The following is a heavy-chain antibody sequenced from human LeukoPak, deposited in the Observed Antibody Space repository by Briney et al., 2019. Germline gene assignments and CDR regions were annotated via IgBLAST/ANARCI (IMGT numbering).Heavy chain of an antibody. D-gene: IGHD3-10*01. V-gene: IGHV3-74*01. CDR3: AADRGNWSGGDF. CDR2: IDSAGGRI. Sequence: GGSLRLSCAGSTFAFGGYWIHWVRQLPGKGLAWVSRIDSAGGRIQWADSVKGRFTISRDNAKNTVYLQMSSLRPEDSAVYYCAADRGNWSGGDFWGRGTLVIVSS. CDR1: TFAFGGYW. J-gene: IGHJ4*02.